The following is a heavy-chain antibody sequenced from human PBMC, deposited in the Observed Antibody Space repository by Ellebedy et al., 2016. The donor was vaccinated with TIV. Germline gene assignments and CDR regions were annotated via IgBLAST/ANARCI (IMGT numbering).Heavy chain of an antibody. CDR2: ISGSGGTT. CDR3: AKNGASWTAVTTLLDY. J-gene: IGHJ4*02. D-gene: IGHD4-11*01. Sequence: GGSLRLXXAASGFTFSTYAMNWVRQAPGKGLEWVSGISGSGGTTYYADSVKGRFTISRDNRKKTLYLQMDRLRAEDTAVYYCAKNGASWTAVTTLLDYWGQGSLVTVSS. V-gene: IGHV3-23*01. CDR1: GFTFSTYA.